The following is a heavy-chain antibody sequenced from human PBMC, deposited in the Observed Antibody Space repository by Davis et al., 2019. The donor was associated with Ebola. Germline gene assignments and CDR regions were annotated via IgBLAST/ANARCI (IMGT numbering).Heavy chain of an antibody. CDR2: INSDGSST. CDR3: ARDPGYYDFWSGYYNYYYGMDV. J-gene: IGHJ6*02. Sequence: GESLKISCAASGFTFSSYWMSWVRQAPGKGLVWVSRINSDGSSTSYADSVKGRFTISRDNAKNTLYLQMNSLRAEDTAVYYCARDPGYYDFWSGYYNYYYGMDVWGQGTTVTVSS. CDR1: GFTFSSYW. D-gene: IGHD3-3*01. V-gene: IGHV3-74*01.